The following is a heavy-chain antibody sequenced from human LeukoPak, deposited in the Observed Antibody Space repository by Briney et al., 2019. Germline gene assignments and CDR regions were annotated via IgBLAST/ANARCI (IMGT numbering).Heavy chain of an antibody. Sequence: GGSLRLSCAASGFTFSTYWMSWVRQAPGKGLEWLANIKQDGSEEYYVDSVKGRFTISRDNAKNSLYLQMNSLRADDTAVYYCARDLPLPYCGGDCYSYWGQGTLVTLSS. V-gene: IGHV3-7*01. D-gene: IGHD2-21*02. CDR3: ARDLPLPYCGGDCYSY. CDR1: GFTFSTYW. J-gene: IGHJ4*02. CDR2: IKQDGSEE.